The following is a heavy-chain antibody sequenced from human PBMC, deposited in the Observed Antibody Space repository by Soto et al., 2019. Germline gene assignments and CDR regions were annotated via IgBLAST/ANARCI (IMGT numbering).Heavy chain of an antibody. D-gene: IGHD3-10*01. CDR1: GGSISSGGYY. V-gene: IGHV4-31*03. J-gene: IGHJ5*02. Sequence: QVQLQESGPGLVKPSQTLSLTCTVSGGSISSGGYYWSWIRQHPGKGLAWIGYIYYSGSTYYNPSLTSRVTISVDTSKNQFSLKLSSVTAADTAVYYCARAPRVSGEDNWFDPWGQGTLVTVSS. CDR2: IYYSGST. CDR3: ARAPRVSGEDNWFDP.